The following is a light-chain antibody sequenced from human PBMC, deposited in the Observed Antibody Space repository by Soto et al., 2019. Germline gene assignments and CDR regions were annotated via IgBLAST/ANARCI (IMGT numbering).Light chain of an antibody. V-gene: IGLV2-14*03. J-gene: IGLJ1*01. CDR2: DVT. CDR3: TSYTSSSTYV. CDR1: SNDVGRYNY. Sequence: QSALTQPASVSGSPGQSITISCIGNSNDVGRYNYVYWYQHHPGKAPKLMIYDVTYRPSGVSDRFSGSKSGNTASLTISGLQAEDEADYYCTSYTSSSTYVFGTGTKLTVL.